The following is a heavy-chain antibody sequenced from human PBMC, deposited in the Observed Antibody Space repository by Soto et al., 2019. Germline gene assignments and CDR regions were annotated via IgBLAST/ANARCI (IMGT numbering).Heavy chain of an antibody. CDR2: ISYDGSDE. Sequence: HVQLAESGGGVVQPGRSLTITCAASGFTLGTYGMHWVRQAPGKGLEWVAVISYDGSDEYYADSVKGRFTISRDNSKNTLYLQMSSLRSEDTALYYCAKEYYDSSGYPTLDALDIWGQGTMVTVSS. CDR1: GFTLGTYG. CDR3: AKEYYDSSGYPTLDALDI. J-gene: IGHJ3*02. V-gene: IGHV3-30*18. D-gene: IGHD3-22*01.